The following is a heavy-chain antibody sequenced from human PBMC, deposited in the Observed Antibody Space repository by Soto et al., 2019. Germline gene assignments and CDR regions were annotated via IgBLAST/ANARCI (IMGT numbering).Heavy chain of an antibody. D-gene: IGHD3-16*01. J-gene: IGHJ4*02. CDR3: ARDGDVNTGFGKDY. CDR1: GFNFNIHA. Sequence: GGSLRLSCAATGFNFNIHAMSWVRQAPGKGLEWVAFIWHDGGNKFYAESVKGRFTISRDNSKNSLYLQMTSLSAEDTAMYYCARDGDVNTGFGKDYWGQGTLVTVSS. V-gene: IGHV3-33*08. CDR2: IWHDGGNK.